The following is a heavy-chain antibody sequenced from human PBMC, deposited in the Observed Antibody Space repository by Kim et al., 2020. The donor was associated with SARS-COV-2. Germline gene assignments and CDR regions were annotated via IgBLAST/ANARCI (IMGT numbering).Heavy chain of an antibody. CDR1: GFTFSRYA. CDR2: ISSNGGST. CDR3: VKEGYSSSWFHSILDGEELLTY. Sequence: GGSLRLSCSASGFTFSRYAMHWVRQAPGKGLEYVSAISSNGGSTYYADSVKGRFTISRDNSKNTLYLQMSSLRAEDTAVYYCVKEGYSSSWFHSILDGEELLTYWGQGTLVTVSS. J-gene: IGHJ4*02. D-gene: IGHD6-13*01. V-gene: IGHV3-64D*06.